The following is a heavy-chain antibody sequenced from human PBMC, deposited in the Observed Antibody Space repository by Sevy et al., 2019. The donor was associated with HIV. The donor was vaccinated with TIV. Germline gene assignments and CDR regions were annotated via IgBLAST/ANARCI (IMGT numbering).Heavy chain of an antibody. CDR3: ARDGGDGYNPSGFDI. J-gene: IGHJ3*02. V-gene: IGHV4-59*01. CDR2: IYYTGST. D-gene: IGHD2-21*01. CDR1: GGSISSNS. Sequence: SETLSLTCSVSGGSISSNSWNWIRQPPGKGLEWIGYIYYTGSTNYNPSLKSRVTISVDTSKNQISLTLGSVTAAETAVYYCARDGGDGYNPSGFDIWGQGTMVTVSS.